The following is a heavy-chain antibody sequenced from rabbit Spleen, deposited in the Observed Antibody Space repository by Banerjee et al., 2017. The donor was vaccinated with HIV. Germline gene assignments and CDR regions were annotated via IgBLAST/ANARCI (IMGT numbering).Heavy chain of an antibody. CDR1: GFSFSSSYW. CDR2: IYTGSNGST. V-gene: IGHV1S45*01. CDR3: ARLDNSGYYKYNL. Sequence: QEQLEESGGDLVKPEGSLTLTCTASGFSFSSSYWICWVRQAPGKGLEWIGCIYTGSNGSTYYASWAKGRFTISKTSSTTVTLQMTSLTAADTATLFCARLDNSGYYKYNLWGPGTLVTVS. D-gene: IGHD4-1*01. J-gene: IGHJ4*01.